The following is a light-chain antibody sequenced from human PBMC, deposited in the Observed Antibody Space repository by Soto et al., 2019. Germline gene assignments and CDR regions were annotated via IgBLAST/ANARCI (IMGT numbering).Light chain of an antibody. J-gene: IGKJ4*01. Sequence: DILLTQSPATLSLSPGDRATLSCRASQSVSNYLAWYQQKPGQAPRLLIYETSNRATGIPARFSGSGSGTDFTLTISSLEPEDCAVYVGQQRANWPLTFGGGTKVDIK. CDR3: QQRANWPLT. V-gene: IGKV3-11*01. CDR1: QSVSNY. CDR2: ETS.